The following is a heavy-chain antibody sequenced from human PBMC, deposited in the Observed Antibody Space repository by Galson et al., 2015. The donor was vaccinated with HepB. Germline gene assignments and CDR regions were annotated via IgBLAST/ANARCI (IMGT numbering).Heavy chain of an antibody. D-gene: IGHD3-10*01. Sequence: SLRLSCAASGFIFSDYYMSWIRQAPGKGLEWISYISSSTTFTYYADSVKGRFTISRDNANNSLYLQMNSLRAEDTAVYYCARDRYYYDSGTPMDVWGQGTTVTVSS. J-gene: IGHJ6*02. V-gene: IGHV3-11*06. CDR3: ARDRYYYDSGTPMDV. CDR2: ISSSTTFT. CDR1: GFIFSDYY.